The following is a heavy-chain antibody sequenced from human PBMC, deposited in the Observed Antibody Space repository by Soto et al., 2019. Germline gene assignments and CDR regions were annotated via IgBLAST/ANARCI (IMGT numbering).Heavy chain of an antibody. V-gene: IGHV3-15*01. CDR2: IKSNSDGGTT. J-gene: IGHJ4*02. CDR1: EFTFSNAW. D-gene: IGHD3-10*01. CDR3: TTGFRWFGEF. Sequence: EVQLVESGGGLVKPGGSLRLSCAASEFTFSNAWVTWVRQAPGKGLEWVGRIKSNSDGGTTDYAAPVEGRFTVSRDDSTNTLYLQMNSLKTEDTASYYCTTGFRWFGEFWGQGTLVTVSS.